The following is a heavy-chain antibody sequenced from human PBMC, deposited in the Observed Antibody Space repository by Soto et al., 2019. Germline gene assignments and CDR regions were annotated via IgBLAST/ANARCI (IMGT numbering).Heavy chain of an antibody. CDR2: IKQDGSEK. CDR1: GFTFSSYW. Sequence: PGGSLRLSCAASGFTFSSYWMSWVRQAPGKGLEWVANIKQDGSEKYYVDSVKGRFTISRDNSKNTLYLQMNSLRAEDTAVYYCAKSVGYDILTAITHDAFDIWGQGTMVTVSS. D-gene: IGHD3-9*01. J-gene: IGHJ3*02. CDR3: AKSVGYDILTAITHDAFDI. V-gene: IGHV3-7*02.